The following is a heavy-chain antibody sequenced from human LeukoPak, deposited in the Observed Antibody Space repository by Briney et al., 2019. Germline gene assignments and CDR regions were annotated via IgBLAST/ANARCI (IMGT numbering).Heavy chain of an antibody. J-gene: IGHJ3*02. CDR3: ARGRAVVPAARQPHDAFDI. D-gene: IGHD2-2*01. V-gene: IGHV3-74*01. Sequence: SVGSLRLSCAASGFTFSSYWMHWVRQATGKGLVWVSRINSDGSSTSYVDSVKGRFTISRDNAKNTLYLQMNSLRAEDTAVYYCARGRAVVPAARQPHDAFDIWGQGTMVTVSS. CDR2: INSDGSST. CDR1: GFTFSSYW.